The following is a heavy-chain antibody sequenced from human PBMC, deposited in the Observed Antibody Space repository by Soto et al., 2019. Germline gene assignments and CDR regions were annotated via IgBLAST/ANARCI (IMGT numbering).Heavy chain of an antibody. CDR3: TRLRGYSSGFYWFDP. D-gene: IGHD6-19*01. CDR1: GFTFTSSA. V-gene: IGHV1-58*01. J-gene: IGHJ5*02. CDR2: IGVGSGNR. Sequence: SVKVSCKASGFTFTSSAVQWVRQARGQRLEWIGWIGVGSGNRHYAQKFQERVTITRDMSTNTAYMELNSLKTEDTAVYYCTRLRGYSSGFYWFDPWGQGTLVTV.